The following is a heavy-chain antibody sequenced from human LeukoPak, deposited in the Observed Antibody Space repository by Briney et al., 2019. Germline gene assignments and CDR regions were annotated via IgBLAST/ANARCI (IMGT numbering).Heavy chain of an antibody. CDR2: IKSKADGGTT. V-gene: IGHV3-15*01. Sequence: GGSLRLSCAASGFTFSNAWMSWVRQAPGKGLEWVGRIKSKADGGTTDYAATVKGRFTISRDDSKNTLYLQMNSLKTEDTAVYYCTTVHDSSGYAFDYWGQGTLVTVSS. J-gene: IGHJ4*02. CDR3: TTVHDSSGYAFDY. D-gene: IGHD3-22*01. CDR1: GFTFSNAW.